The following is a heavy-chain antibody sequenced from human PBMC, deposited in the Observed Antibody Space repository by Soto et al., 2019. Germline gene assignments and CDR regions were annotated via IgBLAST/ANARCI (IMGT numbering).Heavy chain of an antibody. V-gene: IGHV3-30*18. CDR2: VSSDGSNQ. D-gene: IGHD2-2*01. CDR1: GFSFNKCG. J-gene: IGHJ5*02. Sequence: PGGSLRLSCAASGFSFNKCGMHWVRQAPGKGLEWVAYVSSDGSNQYYADSVKGRFTISRDNSKSTLFLQLDSLRVDDTAVYYCAKDRVIQLLPIWPDPWGQGTLVTVSS. CDR3: AKDRVIQLLPIWPDP.